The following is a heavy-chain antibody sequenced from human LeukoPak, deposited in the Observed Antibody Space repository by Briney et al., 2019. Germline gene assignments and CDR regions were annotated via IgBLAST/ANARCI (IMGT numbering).Heavy chain of an antibody. CDR1: GGSTSSSSYY. CDR3: ARGGDGYNSDY. CDR2: IYYSGST. D-gene: IGHD5-24*01. V-gene: IGHV4-39*07. Sequence: SETLSLTCTVSGGSTSSSSYYWGWIRQPPGKGLEWIGSIYYSGSTYYNPSLKSRVTISVDTSKNQFSLKLSSVTAADTAVYYCARGGDGYNSDYWGQGTLVTVSS. J-gene: IGHJ4*02.